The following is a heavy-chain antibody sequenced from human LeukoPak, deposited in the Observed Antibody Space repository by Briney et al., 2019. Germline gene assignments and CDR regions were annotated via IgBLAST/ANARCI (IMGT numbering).Heavy chain of an antibody. J-gene: IGHJ4*02. Sequence: ASVKVSCKASGYTFTGYYMHWVRKAPGQGLEWMGWTNPNSGGTNYAQKFQGRVTMPRDTSISTAYMELSRLRSDDTAVYYCARGTGPVFDYWGQGTLVTVSS. V-gene: IGHV1-2*02. CDR1: GYTFTGYY. D-gene: IGHD1-14*01. CDR3: ARGTGPVFDY. CDR2: TNPNSGGT.